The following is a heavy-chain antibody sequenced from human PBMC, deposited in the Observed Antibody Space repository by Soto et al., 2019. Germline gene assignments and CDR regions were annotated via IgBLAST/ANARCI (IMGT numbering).Heavy chain of an antibody. V-gene: IGHV4-59*08. Sequence: QVQLQESGPGLVKPSETLSLTCTVSGGSISSYYWSWIRQPPGKGLEWIGYIYYSGSTNYNPSLKSRVTISVDTSKNQFSLKLSSVTAADTAVYYCARSSGWYPGAFDIWGQGTMVTVSS. CDR2: IYYSGST. CDR1: GGSISSYY. D-gene: IGHD6-19*01. CDR3: ARSSGWYPGAFDI. J-gene: IGHJ3*02.